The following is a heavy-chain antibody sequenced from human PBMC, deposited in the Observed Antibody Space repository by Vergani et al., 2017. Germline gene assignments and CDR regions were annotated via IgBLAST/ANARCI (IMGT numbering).Heavy chain of an antibody. CDR3: ATIRPITIFGVVISFYGMDG. CDR2: INPNSGGT. Sequence: QVQLVQSGAELKKPGASVKVSCKASGYPFTASYMHWVPNAPGQGLEWMGWINPNSGGTNYPQKFQGRFTMTEDTSTDTAYMDLSSLRSEDTAVYYCATIRPITIFGVVISFYGMDGWSQGTTVTVSS. V-gene: IGHV1-2*02. J-gene: IGHJ6*02. CDR1: GYPFTASY. D-gene: IGHD3-3*01.